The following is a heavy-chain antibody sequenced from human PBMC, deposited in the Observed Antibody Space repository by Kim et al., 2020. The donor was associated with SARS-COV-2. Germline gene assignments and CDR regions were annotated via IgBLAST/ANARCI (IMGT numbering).Heavy chain of an antibody. J-gene: IGHJ5*02. CDR1: GGAIRGYY. CDR3: ASTGVGAVGWFDP. D-gene: IGHD1-26*01. CDR2: VYHTGNT. Sequence: SETLSLTCSVSGGAIRGYYWTWIRQPPGKRLEWIGYVYHTGNTNYNPSLRGRVTISLDTSKRQFSLTLTSVTAADTAVYYCASTGVGAVGWFDPWGQGTLVRVSS. V-gene: IGHV4-59*01.